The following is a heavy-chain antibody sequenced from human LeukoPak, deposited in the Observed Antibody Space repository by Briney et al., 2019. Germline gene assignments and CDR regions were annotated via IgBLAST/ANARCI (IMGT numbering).Heavy chain of an antibody. CDR1: GDSITNYH. Sequence: SETLSLTCTVSGDSITNYHWTWIRQPPGKGLEWIGYIYYSGGTNYNPSPKSRVTMSLETSKNQFSLKLTSVSAADTAVYYCASGTNPNWFDFWGQGILVTVSS. J-gene: IGHJ4*02. V-gene: IGHV4-59*08. CDR2: IYYSGGT. CDR3: ASGTNPNWFDF.